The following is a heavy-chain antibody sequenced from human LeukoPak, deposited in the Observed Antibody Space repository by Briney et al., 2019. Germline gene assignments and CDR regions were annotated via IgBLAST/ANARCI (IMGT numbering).Heavy chain of an antibody. CDR3: ARGYYDSSGSTYYFDF. V-gene: IGHV1-69*04. J-gene: IGHJ4*02. Sequence: SVKVSCKASGGTFSSYAISWVRQAPGQGLEWMGRIIHFLGIANYAQKFQGRVTITADKSTSTAYMELSSLRSEDTAVYYCARGYYDSSGSTYYFDFWGQGTLVTVSS. CDR2: IIHFLGIA. D-gene: IGHD3-22*01. CDR1: GGTFSSYA.